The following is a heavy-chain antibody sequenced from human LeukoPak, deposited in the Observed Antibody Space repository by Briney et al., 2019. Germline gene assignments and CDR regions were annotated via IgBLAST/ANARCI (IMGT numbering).Heavy chain of an antibody. CDR3: AREADYYDSSGYYAGGYFDL. J-gene: IGHJ2*01. Sequence: ASVKVSCKASGYTFTGYYMHWVRQAPGQGIEWMGWINPNSGGTNYAQKFQGRVTMTRDTSISTAYMELSRLRSDDTAVYYCAREADYYDSSGYYAGGYFDLWGRGTLVTVSS. CDR2: INPNSGGT. V-gene: IGHV1-2*02. CDR1: GYTFTGYY. D-gene: IGHD3-22*01.